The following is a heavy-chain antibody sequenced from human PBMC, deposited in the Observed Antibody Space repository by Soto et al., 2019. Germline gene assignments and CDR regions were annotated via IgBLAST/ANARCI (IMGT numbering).Heavy chain of an antibody. CDR1: GFTFSSDG. J-gene: IGHJ3*01. CDR3: AKGGGDSSAFEF. Sequence: GGSLRLSCAASGFTFSSDGMHWFRQAPGKGLEWVAIISNDGNNQYYGESVKGRFTISRDNSKKTLYLQMNSLRAEDTAVYYCAKGGGDSSAFEFWGQGTMVTVSS. D-gene: IGHD6-13*01. V-gene: IGHV3-30*18. CDR2: ISNDGNNQ.